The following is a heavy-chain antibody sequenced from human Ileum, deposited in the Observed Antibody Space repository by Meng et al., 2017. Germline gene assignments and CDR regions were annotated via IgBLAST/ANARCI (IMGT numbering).Heavy chain of an antibody. Sequence: GESLKISCAASRVTVTNAWMSWVRQAPGKGLEWVGRIKSKGDGGTIDYAAPVKGRFTISRDETKNTLDLQMNSLRTEDTAVYYCTTIRNPAYFYEWGKGTRVTVSS. CDR3: TTIRNPAYFYE. J-gene: IGHJ4*02. CDR2: IKSKGDGGTI. V-gene: IGHV3-15*01. CDR1: RVTVTNAW. D-gene: IGHD1-14*01.